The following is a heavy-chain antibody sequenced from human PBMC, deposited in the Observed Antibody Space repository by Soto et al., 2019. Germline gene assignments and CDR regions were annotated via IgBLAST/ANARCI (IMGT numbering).Heavy chain of an antibody. CDR3: AYSSTPFDY. J-gene: IGHJ4*02. CDR2: ISYDGSNK. V-gene: IGHV3-30*03. D-gene: IGHD6-13*01. Sequence: QTGGALRLSCAASGFTFSSYGMHWVRQAPGKGLEWVAVISYDGSNKYYADSVKGRFTISRDNSKNTLYLQMNSLRAEDTAVYYCAYSSTPFDYWGQGTLVTVSS. CDR1: GFTFSSYG.